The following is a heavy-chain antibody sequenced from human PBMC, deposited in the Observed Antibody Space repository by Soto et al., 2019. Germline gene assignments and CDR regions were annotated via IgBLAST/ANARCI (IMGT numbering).Heavy chain of an antibody. CDR3: ARTIIAAACTFDY. J-gene: IGHJ4*02. Sequence: SETLSLTCTVSGGSISSGDYYWSWIRQPPGKGLEWIGYIYYSGSTYYNPSLKSRVTISVDTSKNQFSLKLSSVTAADTAVYYCARTIIAAACTFDYWGQVTLVTVSS. CDR2: IYYSGST. V-gene: IGHV4-30-4*01. D-gene: IGHD6-13*01. CDR1: GGSISSGDYY.